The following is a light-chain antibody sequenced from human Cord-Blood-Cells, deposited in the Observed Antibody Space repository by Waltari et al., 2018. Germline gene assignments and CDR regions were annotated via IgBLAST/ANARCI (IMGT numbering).Light chain of an antibody. CDR1: QSISSY. J-gene: IGKJ2*02. CDR2: AAS. V-gene: IGKV1-39*01. CDR3: QQSYSTPCT. Sequence: DIQMTQSPSSLSASVGDRVTITCRASQSISSYLNWNQQKPGKATKLLIYAASSLQSGVPSRFSGSVAGTDFTLTISSLQPEDFATYYCQQSYSTPCTFGQGTKLEIK.